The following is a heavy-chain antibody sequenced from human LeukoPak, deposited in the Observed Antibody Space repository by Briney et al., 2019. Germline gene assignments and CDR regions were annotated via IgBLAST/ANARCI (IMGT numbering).Heavy chain of an antibody. D-gene: IGHD3-10*01. CDR1: GGSFSGYY. V-gene: IGHV4-34*01. CDR3: TRGRPFGNWFDP. J-gene: IGHJ5*02. Sequence: SGTLSLTCAVYGGSFSGYYWSWIRQPPGKGLEWIGEINHSGSTNYNPSLKSRVTISVDTSKNQFSLKLSSVTAADTAVYYCTRGRPFGNWFDPWGQGTLVTVSS. CDR2: INHSGST.